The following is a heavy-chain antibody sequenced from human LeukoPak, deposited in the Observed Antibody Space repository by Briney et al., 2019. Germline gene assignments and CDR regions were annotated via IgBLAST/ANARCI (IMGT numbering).Heavy chain of an antibody. CDR2: ISSSSSHI. J-gene: IGHJ4*02. V-gene: IGHV3-21*01. CDR3: ARDPGFYYGSGSYYNDDY. CDR1: GFTFSSYS. D-gene: IGHD3-10*01. Sequence: GGSLRLSCAASGFTFSSYSMNWVRQAPGKGLGWVSSISSSSSHIYYADSVKGRFTISRDNAKNSLYLQVNSLRAEDTAVYYCARDPGFYYGSGSYYNDDYWGQGTLVTVSS.